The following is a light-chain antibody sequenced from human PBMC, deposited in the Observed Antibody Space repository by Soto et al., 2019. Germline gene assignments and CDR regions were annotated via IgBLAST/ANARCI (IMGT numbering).Light chain of an antibody. Sequence: DIQMTQSPSSLSASVGDRVTITCRASQSISSYLNWYQQKPGKAPKLLIYAASSLQSGVPSSFSGSGSGTDFTLTISSLQPVDFATYYSQQSYSTLKTFCQGTRWIS. V-gene: IGKV1-39*01. J-gene: IGKJ1*01. CDR2: AAS. CDR1: QSISSY. CDR3: QQSYSTLKT.